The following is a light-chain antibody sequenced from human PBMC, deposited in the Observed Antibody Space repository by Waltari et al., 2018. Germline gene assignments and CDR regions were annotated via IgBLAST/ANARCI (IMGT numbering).Light chain of an antibody. V-gene: IGKV3D-15*01. CDR3: QKNDSWPHS. CDR1: QSVSSS. CDR2: GAS. J-gene: IGKJ2*03. Sequence: EIVMTQSPATLSLSPGERATLSCRASQSVSSSLAWYQQKPGQAPRLLIYGASSRATGIPDRFSGSRSGTEFTLTIRSLEPEDVATYYCQKNDSWPHSFGQGTKVEIK.